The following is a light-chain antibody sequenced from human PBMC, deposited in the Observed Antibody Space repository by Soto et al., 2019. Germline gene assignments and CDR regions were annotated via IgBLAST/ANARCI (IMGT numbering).Light chain of an antibody. V-gene: IGLV2-14*01. CDR1: LLDVGAYNL. J-gene: IGLJ2*01. Sequence: QSALTQTASVSGPPGQSITISRAATLLDVGAYNLVSWYQQQPGRAPRQNIYAVRNPPSGVSFRLSASKSSNTASLTISWLPAKDRAHQHRSSSTSKPSLMVGGGTKVTVL. CDR2: AVR. CDR3: SSSTSKPSLM.